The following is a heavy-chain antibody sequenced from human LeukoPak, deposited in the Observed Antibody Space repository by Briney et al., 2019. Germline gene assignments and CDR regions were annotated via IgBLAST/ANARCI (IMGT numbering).Heavy chain of an antibody. CDR3: AREPGGYFDY. Sequence: PGGSLRLSCAASGFTVTSNHMNWVRQAPGKGLEWVSIIYTGGTTHYADSLKDRFLIFRDDSINTLYLQMNSLRAEDTAVYYCAREPGGYFDYWGQGSLVTVSS. CDR1: GFTVTSNH. D-gene: IGHD4-23*01. CDR2: IYTGGTT. J-gene: IGHJ4*02. V-gene: IGHV3-66*01.